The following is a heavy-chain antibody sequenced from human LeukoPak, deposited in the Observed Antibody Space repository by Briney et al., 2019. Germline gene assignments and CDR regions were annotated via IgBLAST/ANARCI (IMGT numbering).Heavy chain of an antibody. CDR1: GGTFSSYA. CDR2: IIPIFGTA. CDR3: ARLWRNYGSGSYYQHDY. Sequence: SVKVSCKASGGTFSSYAISWVRQAPGQGLEWMGGIIPIFGTANYAQKFQGRVTITADESTSTAYTELSSLRSEDTAVYYCARLWRNYGSGSYYQHDYWGQGTLVTVSS. J-gene: IGHJ4*02. D-gene: IGHD3-10*01. V-gene: IGHV1-69*01.